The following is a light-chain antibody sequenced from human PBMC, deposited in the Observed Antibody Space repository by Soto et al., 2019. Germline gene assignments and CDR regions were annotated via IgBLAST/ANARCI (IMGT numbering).Light chain of an antibody. CDR3: QQYGSSPIT. CDR1: QSVSSIY. V-gene: IGKV3-20*01. CDR2: ATS. J-gene: IGKJ5*01. Sequence: EIVLTQSPGTLSLSPGERATLSCSASQSVSSIYLAWYQQKPGQAPSLLIYATSSRATGIPDRFSGSGSGTDFSLTISRLEPEDFAVYYCQQYGSSPITFGQGTRREIK.